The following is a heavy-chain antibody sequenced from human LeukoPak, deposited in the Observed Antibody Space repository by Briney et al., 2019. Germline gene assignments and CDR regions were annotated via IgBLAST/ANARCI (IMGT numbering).Heavy chain of an antibody. CDR3: ARSYCSSTSCYENWFDP. CDR1: GYTFTSYY. D-gene: IGHD2-2*01. CDR2: TNPSGGST. V-gene: IGHV1-46*01. J-gene: IGHJ5*02. Sequence: ASVKVSCKASGYTFTSYYMHWVRQAPGQGLEWMGITNPSGGSTSYAQKFQGRVTMTRDTSTSTVYMELSSLRSEDTAVYYCARSYCSSTSCYENWFDPWGQGTLVTVSS.